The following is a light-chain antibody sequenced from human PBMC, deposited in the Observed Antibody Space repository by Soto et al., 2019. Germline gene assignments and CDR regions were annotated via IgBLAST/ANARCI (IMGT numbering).Light chain of an antibody. CDR2: EVS. Sequence: QSALTQPASVSGSPGQSITISCTGTSSDVGSYNLVSWYQQHPGKAPKLMIYEVSNRPSGVSNRFSGSKSGNTASLTISGLQAEDEADYYCASGDDSLSSPFYVFGAGTKLTVL. J-gene: IGLJ1*01. V-gene: IGLV2-14*02. CDR3: ASGDDSLSSPFYV. CDR1: SSDVGSYNL.